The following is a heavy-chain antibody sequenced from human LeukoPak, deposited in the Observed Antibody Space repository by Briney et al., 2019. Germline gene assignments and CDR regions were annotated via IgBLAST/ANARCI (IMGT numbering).Heavy chain of an antibody. CDR3: AGPQWLDLDYGMDV. D-gene: IGHD6-19*01. Sequence: GGSLRLSCAASGFTFSSYAMSWVRQAPGKGLEWVSAISGSGGSTYYADSVKGRFTISRDNSKNTLYLQMNSLRAEDTAVYYCAGPQWLDLDYGMDVWGQGTTVTVSS. CDR1: GFTFSSYA. V-gene: IGHV3-23*01. J-gene: IGHJ6*02. CDR2: ISGSGGST.